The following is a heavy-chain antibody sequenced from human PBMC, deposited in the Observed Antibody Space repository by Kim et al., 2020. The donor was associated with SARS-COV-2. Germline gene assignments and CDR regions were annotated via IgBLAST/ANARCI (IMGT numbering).Heavy chain of an antibody. CDR2: ISGSGGGT. J-gene: IGHJ4*02. V-gene: IGHV3-23*01. Sequence: GGSLRLSCAASGFTFSSYAMSWVRQAPGKGLEWVSAISGSGGGTYYADSVKGRFTISRDNSKNTLYLQMNSLRAEDTAVYYCAKDFYGSGSYYNVYNYWGQGTLVTVSS. CDR3: AKDFYGSGSYYNVYNY. D-gene: IGHD3-10*01. CDR1: GFTFSSYA.